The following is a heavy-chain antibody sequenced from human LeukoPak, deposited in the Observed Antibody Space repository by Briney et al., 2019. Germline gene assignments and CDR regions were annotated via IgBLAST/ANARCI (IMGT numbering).Heavy chain of an antibody. D-gene: IGHD3-22*01. Sequence: GASVKVSCKASGGTFSSYAISWVRQAPGQGLEWMGRIIPIFGIANYAQKFQGRVTITADKSTSPAYMELSSLRSEDTAVYYCARVPETAYYYDSSGYEFDYWGQGTLVTVSS. V-gene: IGHV1-69*04. J-gene: IGHJ4*02. CDR1: GGTFSSYA. CDR2: IIPIFGIA. CDR3: ARVPETAYYYDSSGYEFDY.